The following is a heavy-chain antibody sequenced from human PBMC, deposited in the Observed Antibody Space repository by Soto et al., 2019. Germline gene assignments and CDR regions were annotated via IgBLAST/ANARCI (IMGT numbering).Heavy chain of an antibody. CDR2: ISGSGPTI. Sequence: GGSLRLSCAASGFTFSSYAVSWVRQAPGKGPEWISSISGSGPTIYYADSVKGRFTISRDNSKNTLYLQMSSLRAEDTAVYYCAKVCEYYDNSVNYYFDYWGQGTLVTVSS. CDR1: GFTFSSYA. CDR3: AKVCEYYDNSVNYYFDY. V-gene: IGHV3-23*01. D-gene: IGHD3-22*01. J-gene: IGHJ4*02.